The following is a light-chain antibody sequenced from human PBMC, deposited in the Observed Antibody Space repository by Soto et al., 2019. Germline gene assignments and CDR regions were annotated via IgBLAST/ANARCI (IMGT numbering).Light chain of an antibody. CDR2: DAS. CDR3: QQRSNWPRT. J-gene: IGKJ1*01. CDR1: QSVSRY. Sequence: EIVLTQSPATLSLSPGERATLSCRASQSVSRYLAWYQQKPGQAPRLLIYDASNRATGIPARFSGSGSGTDFTLTISSLEPEDFAAYYCQQRSNWPRTFGHGTKVEIK. V-gene: IGKV3-11*01.